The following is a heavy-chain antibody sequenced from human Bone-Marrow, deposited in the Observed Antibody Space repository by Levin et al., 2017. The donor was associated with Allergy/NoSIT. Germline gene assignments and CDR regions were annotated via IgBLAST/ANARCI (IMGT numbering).Heavy chain of an antibody. CDR3: AKAGQWLGTYFDD. CDR1: GFTFSSYG. D-gene: IGHD6-19*01. Sequence: GGSLRLSCAASGFTFSSYGMHWVRQAPGKGLEWVAVISSDESNKNYADSVKGRFTISRDNSKNTLYLRMNSLRAEDTAVYYCAKAGQWLGTYFDDWGQGTLVTVSS. V-gene: IGHV3-30*18. J-gene: IGHJ4*02. CDR2: ISSDESNK.